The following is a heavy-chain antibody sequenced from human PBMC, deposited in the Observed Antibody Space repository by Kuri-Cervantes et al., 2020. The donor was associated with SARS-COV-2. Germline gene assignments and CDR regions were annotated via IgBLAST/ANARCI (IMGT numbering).Heavy chain of an antibody. Sequence: GESLKISCAASGFTFSSYEFMWVRQAPGKGLEWVSVIYSGGSSTYYAGSVKGRFTISRDNSKNTLYLQMNSLRAEDTAVYYCAKLGSRRHYEDWGQGTLVTVSS. D-gene: IGHD4-17*01. V-gene: IGHV3-23*03. CDR3: AKLGSRRHYED. J-gene: IGHJ4*02. CDR2: IYSGGSST. CDR1: GFTFSSYE.